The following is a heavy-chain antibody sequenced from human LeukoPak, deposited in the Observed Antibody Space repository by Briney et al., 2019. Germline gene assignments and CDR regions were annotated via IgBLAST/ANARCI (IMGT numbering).Heavy chain of an antibody. CDR3: ARDRSNYLGGYYYYGMDV. Sequence: SVKVSCKASGGTFSSYAISWVRQAPGQGLEWMGGIIPIFGTANYAQKFQGRVTITADESTSTAYMELSSLRAEDTAVYYCARDRSNYLGGYYYYGMDVWGQGTTVTVSS. J-gene: IGHJ6*02. D-gene: IGHD4-11*01. CDR1: GGTFSSYA. CDR2: IIPIFGTA. V-gene: IGHV1-69*13.